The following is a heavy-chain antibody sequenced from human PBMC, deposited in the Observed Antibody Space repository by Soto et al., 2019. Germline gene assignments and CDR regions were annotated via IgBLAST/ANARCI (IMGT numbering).Heavy chain of an antibody. D-gene: IGHD4-17*01. CDR2: ISWNSGSI. CDR1: GFTFDDYA. J-gene: IGHJ4*02. CDR3: AKGSHGDQLDY. Sequence: EVQLVESGGGLVQPGRSLRLSCAASGFTFDDYAMHWVRQAPGKGPEWVSGISWNSGSIGYADSVKGRFTISRDNAKNSLYLQMNSLRAEDTALYYCAKGSHGDQLDYWGQGTLVTVSS. V-gene: IGHV3-9*01.